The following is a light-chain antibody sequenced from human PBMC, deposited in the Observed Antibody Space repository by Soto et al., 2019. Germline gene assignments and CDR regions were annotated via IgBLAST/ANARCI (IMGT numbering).Light chain of an antibody. CDR3: CSYASSRWL. Sequence: QSVLTQPASVSGSPGQSITISCTGTSSDVGSYNLVSWYQQHPGKAPKLMIYEGIKRPSGVSNRFSGSKSGNTASLTISGLQAEDEADYYCCSYASSRWLFGGGTKLTVL. CDR2: EGI. CDR1: SSDVGSYNL. J-gene: IGLJ2*01. V-gene: IGLV2-23*01.